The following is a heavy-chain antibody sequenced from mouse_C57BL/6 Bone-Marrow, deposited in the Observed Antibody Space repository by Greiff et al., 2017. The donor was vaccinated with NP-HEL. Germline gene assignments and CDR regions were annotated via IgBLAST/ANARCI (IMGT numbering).Heavy chain of an antibody. Sequence: QVQLKQSGAELVKPGASVKISCKASGYAFRSYWMNWVKQRPGKGLEWIGQIYPGDGDTNYNGKFKDKASLTADKSSSTAYMHLSSLTSEGATVYFCAREAYWCQGTLVTVSA. CDR1: GYAFRSYW. CDR3: AREAY. CDR2: IYPGDGDT. V-gene: IGHV1-80*01. J-gene: IGHJ3*01.